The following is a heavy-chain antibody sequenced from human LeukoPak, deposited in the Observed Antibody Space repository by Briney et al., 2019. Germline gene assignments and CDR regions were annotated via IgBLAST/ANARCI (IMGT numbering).Heavy chain of an antibody. CDR3: AIPTHRGDSSGWHY. D-gene: IGHD6-19*01. J-gene: IGHJ4*02. Sequence: ASVKVSCKASGGTFSSYAISWVRQAPGQGLEWMGRIIPILGIANYAQKFQGGVTITADKSTSTAYMELSSLRSEDTAVYYCAIPTHRGDSSGWHYWGQGTLVTVSS. CDR2: IIPILGIA. CDR1: GGTFSSYA. V-gene: IGHV1-69*04.